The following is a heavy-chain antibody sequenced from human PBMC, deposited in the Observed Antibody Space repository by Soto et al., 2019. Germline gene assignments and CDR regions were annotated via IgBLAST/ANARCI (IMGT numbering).Heavy chain of an antibody. Sequence: QVQLVQSGAEVKKPGASVSVSCKASGYTFTGDYLHWVRQAPGQGLEWMAWINPKSGYTKSAQKVQARVTLTRDTSISTAYMELRSLRSEDTAVYFCARYTGSNSLFDSWGQGTLVTVSS. D-gene: IGHD1-26*01. CDR2: INPKSGYT. CDR3: ARYTGSNSLFDS. J-gene: IGHJ4*02. V-gene: IGHV1-2*02. CDR1: GYTFTGDY.